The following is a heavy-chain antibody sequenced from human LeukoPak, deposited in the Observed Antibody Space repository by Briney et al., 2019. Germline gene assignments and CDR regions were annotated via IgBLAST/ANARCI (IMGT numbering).Heavy chain of an antibody. Sequence: TGGSLRLSCAASGFTFSSYGMSWVRQAPGKGLEWVSAISGSGGSTYYADSVKGRFTISRDNSKNTLYLQMNSLRAEDTAVYYCAKTPSYYYDSSGYYVDYWGQGTLVTVSS. V-gene: IGHV3-23*01. J-gene: IGHJ4*02. D-gene: IGHD3-22*01. CDR3: AKTPSYYYDSSGYYVDY. CDR2: ISGSGGST. CDR1: GFTFSSYG.